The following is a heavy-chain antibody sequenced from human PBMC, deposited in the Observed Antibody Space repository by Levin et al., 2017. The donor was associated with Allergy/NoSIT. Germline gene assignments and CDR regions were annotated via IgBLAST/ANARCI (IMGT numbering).Heavy chain of an antibody. Sequence: SSETLSLTCAVYGGSFSGYYWSWIRQPPGKGLEWIGEINHSGSTNYNPSLKSRVTISVDTSKNQFSLKLSSVTAADTAVYYCARGRWFGERGPRPRYMDVWGKGTTVTVSS. CDR2: INHSGST. D-gene: IGHD3-10*01. CDR3: ARGRWFGERGPRPRYMDV. CDR1: GGSFSGYY. J-gene: IGHJ6*03. V-gene: IGHV4-34*01.